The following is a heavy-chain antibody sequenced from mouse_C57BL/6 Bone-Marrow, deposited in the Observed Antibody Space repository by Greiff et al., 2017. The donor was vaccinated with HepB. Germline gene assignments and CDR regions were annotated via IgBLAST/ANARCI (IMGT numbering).Heavy chain of an antibody. CDR1: GYTFTSYW. CDR3: AIPWVDY. V-gene: IGHV1-50*01. J-gene: IGHJ2*01. D-gene: IGHD4-1*01. Sequence: QVQLQQSGAELVKPGASVKLSCKASGYTFTSYWMQWVKQRPGQGLEWIGEIDPSDSYTNYNQKFKGKATLTVDKSSSTAYMQLSSLTSEDSAVYYCAIPWVDYWGQGTTLTVSS. CDR2: IDPSDSYT.